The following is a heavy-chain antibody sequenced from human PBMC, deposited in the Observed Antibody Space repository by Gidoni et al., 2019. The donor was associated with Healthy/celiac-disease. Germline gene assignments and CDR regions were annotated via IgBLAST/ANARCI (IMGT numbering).Heavy chain of an antibody. CDR1: GGSISSYS. D-gene: IGHD2-2*01. CDR3: ARAVYCSSTSCYEDYYYYYMDV. CDR2: IYYSGST. V-gene: IGHV4-59*01. Sequence: QVQLQESCPGLVTPSETLSLPCTVSGGSISSYSWSWIRQPPGKGLEWIGYIYYSGSTNYNPSLKSRVTISVDTSKNQFSLKLSSVTAADTAVYYCARAVYCSSTSCYEDYYYYYMDVWGKGTTVTVSS. J-gene: IGHJ6*03.